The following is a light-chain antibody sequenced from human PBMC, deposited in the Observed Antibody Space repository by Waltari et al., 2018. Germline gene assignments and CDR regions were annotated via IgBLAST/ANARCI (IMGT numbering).Light chain of an antibody. CDR3: HQRTHWPRT. V-gene: IGKV3-11*01. J-gene: IGKJ4*01. CDR2: DAS. Sequence: EIVLTQSPAILSLSPGDRATLSCRASQSVDSFVAWYQQKPGQTPRLIVYDASNGAAGVPDIFRGSGSGTDFTLTVSSLEPEDFAVYYCHQRTHWPRTFGGGTKV. CDR1: QSVDSF.